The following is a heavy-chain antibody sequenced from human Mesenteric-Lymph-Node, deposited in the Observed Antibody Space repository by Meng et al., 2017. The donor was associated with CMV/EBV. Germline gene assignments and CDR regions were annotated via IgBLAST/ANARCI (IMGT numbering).Heavy chain of an antibody. V-gene: IGHV4-34*01. J-gene: IGHJ4*02. CDR3: ARELERANYYDSSGYVL. CDR1: GGPFSGYY. CDR2: INNSGST. D-gene: IGHD3-22*01. Sequence: GGPFSGYYWSWIRQPPGKGLEWSGEINNSGSTNYNPSLKSRVAISVDTSKNQFSLKLSSVTAADTAVYYCARELERANYYDSSGYVLWGQGTLVTVSS.